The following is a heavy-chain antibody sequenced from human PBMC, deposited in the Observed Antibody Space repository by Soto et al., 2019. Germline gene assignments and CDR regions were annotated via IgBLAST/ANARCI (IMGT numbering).Heavy chain of an antibody. CDR3: AASRRTQRDWSGSYYYYGMDV. V-gene: IGHV1-69*13. J-gene: IGHJ6*02. D-gene: IGHD3-3*01. Sequence: KRPRASVKVSCKASGGTFSSYAISWVRQAPGQGLEWMGGIIPIFGTANYAQKFQGRVTITADESTSTAYMELSSLRSEDTAVYYCAASRRTQRDWSGSYYYYGMDVWGQGTTVTVSS. CDR2: IIPIFGTA. CDR1: GGTFSSYA.